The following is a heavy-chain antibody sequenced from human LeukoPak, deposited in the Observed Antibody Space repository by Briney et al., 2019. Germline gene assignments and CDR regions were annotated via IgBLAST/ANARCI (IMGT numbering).Heavy chain of an antibody. D-gene: IGHD2-15*01. CDR2: IYPGDSDT. Sequence: GESLKISCKGSGYRFTSFWIGWVRQMPGKGLEWMGIIYPGDSDTRYSPSFQGQVTISADKSISTAYLQWSSLKASDSAMYYCARPSYCSGTRCQVPLGYWGQGTLVTVSS. CDR3: ARPSYCSGTRCQVPLGY. V-gene: IGHV5-51*01. J-gene: IGHJ4*02. CDR1: GYRFTSFW.